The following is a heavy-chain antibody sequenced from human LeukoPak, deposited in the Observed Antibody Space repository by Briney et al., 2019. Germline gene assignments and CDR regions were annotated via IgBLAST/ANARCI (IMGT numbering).Heavy chain of an antibody. Sequence: PGGSLRPSCAASGFTFASYAMSWVRQAPGKGLEWVSGISGSGRSTYYADSVKGRFTISRDNSKNTLYLQMNTLRAEDTAVYYCAKDTEAIFGVVVPYFDYWGQGTLVTVSS. V-gene: IGHV3-23*01. J-gene: IGHJ4*02. CDR3: AKDTEAIFGVVVPYFDY. D-gene: IGHD3-3*01. CDR1: GFTFASYA. CDR2: ISGSGRST.